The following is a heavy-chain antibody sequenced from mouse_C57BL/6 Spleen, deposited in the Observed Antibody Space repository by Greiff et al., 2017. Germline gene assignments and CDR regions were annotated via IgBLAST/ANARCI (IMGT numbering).Heavy chain of an antibody. V-gene: IGHV1-82*01. J-gene: IGHJ1*03. D-gene: IGHD1-1*01. CDR2: IYPGDGDT. CDR3: AREKYYSGSSDWYFDV. Sequence: QVQLQQSGPELVKPGASVKISCKASGYAFSSSWMNWVKQRPGTGLEWIGRIYPGDGDTNYNGKFKGKATVTADKSSSTAYMQLSSLTSADSAVSFCAREKYYSGSSDWYFDVWGTGTTVTVSS. CDR1: GYAFSSSW.